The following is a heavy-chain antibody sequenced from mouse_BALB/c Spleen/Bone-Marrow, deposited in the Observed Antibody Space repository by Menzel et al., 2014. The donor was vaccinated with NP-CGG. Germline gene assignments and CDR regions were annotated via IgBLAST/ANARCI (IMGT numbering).Heavy chain of an antibody. D-gene: IGHD3-3*01. V-gene: IGHV1-54*01. J-gene: IGHJ2*01. CDR3: AREWTAGAPSY. CDR1: GYAFTSYL. CDR2: INPGSGGA. Sequence: VQLQQSGAELVRPGTSVKVSRKASGYAFTSYLIEWIKQRPGQGLEWIGVINPGSGGANYNEKFKGKATLTADKSSSTAYMQTRSWTSDDSGVNFWAREWTAGAPSYWSQGPDPTV.